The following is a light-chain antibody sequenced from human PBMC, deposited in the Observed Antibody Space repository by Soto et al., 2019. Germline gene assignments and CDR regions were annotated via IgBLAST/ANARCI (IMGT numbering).Light chain of an antibody. J-gene: IGKJ1*01. CDR1: QSISNW. V-gene: IGKV1-5*01. Sequence: DIPPTQSPSTLPPSFGDRVTNTYRASQSISNWLAWYQQKPGKAPNLLIYDASSLQSGVPSRFSGSGSGTEFTLTISSLQPDDFATYYCQHYNSYSEAFGQGTKVDIK. CDR3: QHYNSYSEA. CDR2: DAS.